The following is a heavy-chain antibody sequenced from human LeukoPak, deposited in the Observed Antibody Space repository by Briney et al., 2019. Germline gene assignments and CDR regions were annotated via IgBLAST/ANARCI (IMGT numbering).Heavy chain of an antibody. Sequence: GGSLRLSCAASGFTFINYDMSWVRQAPGKGLEWVSSINSGGSAYYADSVKGRFTISRDNSKNTLSLQMNSLRAEDTAVYYCAKEMPPAGAFDYWGQGTLVTVSA. D-gene: IGHD1-26*01. V-gene: IGHV3-23*01. J-gene: IGHJ4*02. CDR3: AKEMPPAGAFDY. CDR1: GFTFINYD. CDR2: INSGGSA.